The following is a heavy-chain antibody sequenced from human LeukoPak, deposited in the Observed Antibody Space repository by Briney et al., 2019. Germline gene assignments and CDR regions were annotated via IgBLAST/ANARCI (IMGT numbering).Heavy chain of an antibody. J-gene: IGHJ5*02. CDR2: IYTTGNT. V-gene: IGHV4-4*07. CDR1: GGSISSYY. CDR3: ARGKYYYDSNSSYRYFDP. D-gene: IGHD3-22*01. Sequence: PSETLSLTCIVSGGSISSYYWSWIRQPAGKGLEWIGRIYTTGNTNYNPSLKSRATMSVDTSKKQSSLKLSSVTAADTAVYYCARGKYYYDSNSSYRYFDPWGQGTLVIVSS.